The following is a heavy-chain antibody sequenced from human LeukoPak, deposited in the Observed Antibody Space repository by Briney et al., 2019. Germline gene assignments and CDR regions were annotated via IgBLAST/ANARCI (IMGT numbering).Heavy chain of an antibody. CDR2: ISYTGVIK. CDR3: AKTSRETLAYYYMDV. V-gene: IGHV3-23*01. J-gene: IGHJ6*03. Sequence: GGSLRLSCAAPGFTFSSYAMTWVRQAPGKGLEWVSSISYTGVIKYSADSLQGRFTISRDNAKNTLYLQLDSLTAEDTALYYCAKTSRETLAYYYMDVWGKGTPVTVSS. CDR1: GFTFSSYA. D-gene: IGHD1-26*01.